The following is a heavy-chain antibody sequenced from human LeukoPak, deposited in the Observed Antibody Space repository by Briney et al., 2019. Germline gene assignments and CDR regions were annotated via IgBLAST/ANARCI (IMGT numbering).Heavy chain of an antibody. CDR2: IHNGGTT. CDR3: ARRYYYNLGSFPFDF. Sequence: SETLSLTCAVSGGPFSGYFWSWIRQSSGKGLEWIGEIHNGGTTNYNPSLNSRVTISEDTSKNQFYLNLSSVTAADTAVYCCARRYYYNLGSFPFDFWGQGTLVTVSS. CDR1: GGPFSGYF. J-gene: IGHJ4*02. D-gene: IGHD3-10*01. V-gene: IGHV4-34*01.